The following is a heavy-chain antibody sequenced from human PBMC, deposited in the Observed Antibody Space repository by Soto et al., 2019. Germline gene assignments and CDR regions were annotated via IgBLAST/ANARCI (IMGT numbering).Heavy chain of an antibody. CDR2: ISYDGSNK. CDR3: AREPLAARAYFDY. D-gene: IGHD6-13*01. V-gene: IGHV3-30-3*01. CDR1: GFTFSSYA. Sequence: QVQLVESGGGVVQPGRSLRLSCAASGFTFSSYAMHWVRQAPGKGLEWVAVISYDGSNKYYADSVKGRFTISRDNSQNTLYLQMNSLRAEDTAVYYCAREPLAARAYFDYWGQGTLVTVSS. J-gene: IGHJ4*02.